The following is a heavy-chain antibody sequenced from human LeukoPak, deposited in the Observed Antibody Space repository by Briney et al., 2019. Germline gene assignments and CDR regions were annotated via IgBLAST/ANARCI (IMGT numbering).Heavy chain of an antibody. CDR2: IYVTGST. CDR3: ARHIGGGIEDMDV. V-gene: IGHV4-59*08. CDR1: GGSIGTYY. D-gene: IGHD3-16*02. J-gene: IGHJ6*03. Sequence: SETLSLTCIVPGGSIGTYYWSWIRQSPGEGLEWIGYIYVTGSTRYNPYLQSRVTISVDTSRNQFFLKMSSVTAADTAVYYCARHIGGGIEDMDVWGTGTKVTVSS.